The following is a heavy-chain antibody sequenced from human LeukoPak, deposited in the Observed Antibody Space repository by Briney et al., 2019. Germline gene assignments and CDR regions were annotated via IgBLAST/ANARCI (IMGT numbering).Heavy chain of an antibody. CDR3: ARLYSGYDILSGSTNCFYMDV. J-gene: IGHJ6*03. CDR2: IYYSGST. D-gene: IGHD3-9*01. CDR1: GGSISSSSYY. V-gene: IGHV4-39*01. Sequence: KPSESLSLTCTVPGGSISSSSYYWGWIRQPPGKGLEWIGSIYYSGSTYYNPSLKRRVTLSVDTSQNPLSLNLRSVTAATTALYFCARLYSGYDILSGSTNCFYMDVWGKGTTVTVSS.